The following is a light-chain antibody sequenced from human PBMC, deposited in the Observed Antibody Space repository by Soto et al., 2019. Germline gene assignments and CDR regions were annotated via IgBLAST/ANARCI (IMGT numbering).Light chain of an antibody. V-gene: IGLV2-18*02. CDR3: SSYTSSSTYV. J-gene: IGLJ1*01. CDR2: EVS. CDR1: SSDVGSYNR. Sequence: QSALTQPPSVSGSPGQSVAISCTGTSSDVGSYNRVSGYQQPPGTAPKLMIYEVSNRPSGVPDRFSGSKSGNTASLTISGLQAEDEADYYCSSYTSSSTYVFGTGTKLTAL.